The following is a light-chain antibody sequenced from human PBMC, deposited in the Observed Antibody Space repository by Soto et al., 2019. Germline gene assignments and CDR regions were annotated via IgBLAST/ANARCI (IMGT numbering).Light chain of an antibody. CDR3: NSHTSGDFRV. CDR1: SSDVCSYNH. V-gene: IGLV2-14*01. Sequence: QSVLAQPASVSGSPGQSITISCTGTSSDVCSYNHVSWYQHHPGKAPKLIISEVSNRPSGVSNRFSGSKSGYTASLTISGLQAEDEADYYCNSHTSGDFRVFGTGTKVTVL. CDR2: EVS. J-gene: IGLJ1*01.